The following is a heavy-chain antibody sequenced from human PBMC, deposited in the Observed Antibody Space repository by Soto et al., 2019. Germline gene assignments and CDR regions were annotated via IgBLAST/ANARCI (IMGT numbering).Heavy chain of an antibody. CDR1: GFTFSSFH. Sequence: SLRLSCAASGFTFSSFHMNWVRQAPGRGLEWVAYITSSSDTIYYSDSVKGRFTISRDNGKNSLFLQMNSLRDEDTAVYYCARVVVVIPPGYYYAMDCWGKGTTVTVAS. CDR2: ITSSSDTI. CDR3: ARVVVVIPPGYYYAMDC. D-gene: IGHD3-22*01. V-gene: IGHV3-48*02. J-gene: IGHJ6*04.